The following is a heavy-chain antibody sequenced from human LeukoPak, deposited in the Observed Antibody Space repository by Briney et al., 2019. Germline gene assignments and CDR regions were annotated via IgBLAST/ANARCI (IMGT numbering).Heavy chain of an antibody. Sequence: SETLSLTCTVSGGSISSYYWSWIRQPPGKGLEWIGYIYHSGSTNYNPSLKSRVTIPVDTSKNQFSLKLSSVTAADTAVYYCARDGPSPDYYDSSGYFDYWGQGTLVTVSS. CDR3: ARDGPSPDYYDSSGYFDY. CDR1: GGSISSYY. D-gene: IGHD3-22*01. CDR2: IYHSGST. J-gene: IGHJ4*02. V-gene: IGHV4-59*01.